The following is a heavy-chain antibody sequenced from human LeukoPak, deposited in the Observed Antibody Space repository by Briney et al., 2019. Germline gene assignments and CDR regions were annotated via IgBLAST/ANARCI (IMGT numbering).Heavy chain of an antibody. J-gene: IGHJ4*02. V-gene: IGHV3-30*18. CDR1: GFTFSSYG. CDR3: AKGGRLRLSYYFDY. D-gene: IGHD5-12*01. CDR2: ISYDGSNK. Sequence: PGRSLRLSCAASGFTFSSYGMHWVRQAPGKGLEWVAVISYDGSNKYYADSVKGRFTISRDNSKNTLYLQMNSLRAEDMAVYYCAKGGRLRLSYYFDYWGQGTLVTVSS.